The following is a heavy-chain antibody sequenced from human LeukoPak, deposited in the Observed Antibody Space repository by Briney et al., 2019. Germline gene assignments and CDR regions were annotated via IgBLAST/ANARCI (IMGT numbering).Heavy chain of an antibody. J-gene: IGHJ6*04. CDR1: GFTFDDYG. Sequence: GGSLRLSCAASGFTFDDYGMSWVRQAPGKGLEWVSGINWNGGSTGYADSVKGRFTISRDNARNSLYLQMNSLRAEDTAVYYCAELGITMIGGVWGKGTTVTISS. D-gene: IGHD3-10*02. CDR2: INWNGGST. CDR3: AELGITMIGGV. V-gene: IGHV3-20*04.